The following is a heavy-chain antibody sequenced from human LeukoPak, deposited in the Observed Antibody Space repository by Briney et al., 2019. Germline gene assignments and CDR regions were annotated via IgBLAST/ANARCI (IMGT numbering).Heavy chain of an antibody. J-gene: IGHJ3*02. CDR2: ISAYNGNT. CDR3: AREEDYGDYVDAFDI. V-gene: IGHV1-18*01. D-gene: IGHD4-17*01. CDR1: GYSFSSYN. Sequence: GASVKVPCKASGYSFSSYNMNWVRQAPGQGLEWMGWISAYNGNTNYAQKLQGRVTMTTDTSTSTAYMELRSLRSDDTAVYYCAREEDYGDYVDAFDIWGQGTMVTVSS.